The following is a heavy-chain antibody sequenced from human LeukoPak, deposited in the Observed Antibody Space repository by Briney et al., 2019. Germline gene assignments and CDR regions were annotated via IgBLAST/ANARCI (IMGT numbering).Heavy chain of an antibody. V-gene: IGHV4-59*12. CDR2: IYYSGST. CDR3: ARLGVGRFFDY. J-gene: IGHJ4*02. CDR1: GGSISSYY. Sequence: SETLSLTCTVSGGSISSYYWSWIRQPPGKGLEWIGYIYYSGSTNYNPSLKSRVTISVDTSKNQFSLKVRSVTAADTAVYYCARLGVGRFFDYWGQGTLVTVSS. D-gene: IGHD1-26*01.